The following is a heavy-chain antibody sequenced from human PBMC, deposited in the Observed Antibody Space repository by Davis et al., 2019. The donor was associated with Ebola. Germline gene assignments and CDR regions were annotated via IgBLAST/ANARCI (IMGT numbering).Heavy chain of an antibody. CDR3: AFIGGTTVIPHERFDP. V-gene: IGHV3-23*01. J-gene: IGHJ5*02. Sequence: GESLKISCAASGFTFSSYAMSWVRQAPGKGLEWVSAISGSGGSTYYADSVKGRFTISRDNSKNTLYLQMNSLRAEDTAVNYRAFIGGTTVIPHERFDPWGQGTLVTVSS. CDR1: GFTFSSYA. D-gene: IGHD4-11*01. CDR2: ISGSGGST.